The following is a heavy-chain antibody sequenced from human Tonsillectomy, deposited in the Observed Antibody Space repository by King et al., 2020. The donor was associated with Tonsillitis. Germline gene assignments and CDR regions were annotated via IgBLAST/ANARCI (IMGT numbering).Heavy chain of an antibody. D-gene: IGHD4-17*01. CDR1: GDSISSSTYY. CDR2: IYYSGST. CDR3: ARLGGVRDSDYGGGFDY. J-gene: IGHJ4*02. V-gene: IGHV4-39*01. Sequence: QLQESGPGLVKPSETLSLACTVSGDSISSSTYYWGWIRQPPGKGLEWIGRIYYSGSTYSNPSLKSRVTISVDTSKNQSSLKLSSVTAADTAVYYCARLGGVRDSDYGGGFDYWGQGTLVTVSS.